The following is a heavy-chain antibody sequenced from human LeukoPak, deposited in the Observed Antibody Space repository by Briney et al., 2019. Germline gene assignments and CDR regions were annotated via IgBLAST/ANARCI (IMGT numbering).Heavy chain of an antibody. CDR2: IYYGGST. Sequence: SETLSLTCSVSGDSINSNYWSWMRQPPGKGLEWIGSIYYGGSTNYNPSLKSRVSMSVDTSKNQFSLNLSSVTAAGTAVYHCARLLAGCPGGRCRAHFDYWGQGTLVTVSS. J-gene: IGHJ4*02. CDR1: GDSINSNY. CDR3: ARLLAGCPGGRCRAHFDY. D-gene: IGHD2-15*01. V-gene: IGHV4-59*01.